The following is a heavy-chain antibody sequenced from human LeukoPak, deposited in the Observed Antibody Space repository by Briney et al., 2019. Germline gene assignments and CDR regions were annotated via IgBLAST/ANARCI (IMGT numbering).Heavy chain of an antibody. CDR3: ARDYDYALVFDI. V-gene: IGHV4-4*07. Sequence: SETLSLTRTVSGVPISSYYGSWIRQPAGKGGEEIGRIYTSGSTNYNPSLKSRVTMSVDTSKNQFSLKLSSVTAADTAVYYCARDYDYALVFDIWGQGKMATVS. CDR2: IYTSGST. J-gene: IGHJ3*02. D-gene: IGHD3-16*01. CDR1: GVPISSYY.